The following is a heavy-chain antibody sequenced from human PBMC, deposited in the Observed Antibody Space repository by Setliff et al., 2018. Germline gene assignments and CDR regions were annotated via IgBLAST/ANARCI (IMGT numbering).Heavy chain of an antibody. J-gene: IGHJ4*02. CDR2: IDPKSGRT. D-gene: IGHD3-10*01. CDR3: AKQGVLAFDY. CDR1: GYPFGGYY. V-gene: IGHV1-2*02. Sequence: SFQVSCKTSGYPFGGYYIYWIRQAPGQGLEWMGWIDPKSGRTKYAVKFQGRVTMTRDTSISTIYIEVSSLTSDDTAMYYCAKQGVLAFDYWGQGTQVTVSS.